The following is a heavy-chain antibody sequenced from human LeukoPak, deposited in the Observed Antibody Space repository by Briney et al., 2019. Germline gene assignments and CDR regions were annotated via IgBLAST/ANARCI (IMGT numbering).Heavy chain of an antibody. V-gene: IGHV3-33*06. Sequence: PGGSLRLSCAASGFTFSTYGMHWVRQAPGKGLEWVAVIWYDGSNKYYADSVKGRFTISRDNSKNTLYLQMNSLRAEDTAVYYCAKDHIAVAGSAEFGMDVWGKGTTVTVSS. J-gene: IGHJ6*04. CDR3: AKDHIAVAGSAEFGMDV. D-gene: IGHD6-19*01. CDR1: GFTFSTYG. CDR2: IWYDGSNK.